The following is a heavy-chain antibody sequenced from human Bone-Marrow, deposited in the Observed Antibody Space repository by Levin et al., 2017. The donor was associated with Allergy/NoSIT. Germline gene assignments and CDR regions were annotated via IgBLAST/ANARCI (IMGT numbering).Heavy chain of an antibody. Sequence: GESLKISCAASGFTFLSYGMHWVRQAPGKGLEWVAVISHDGKKIYYADSVRGRFTISRDNSKNTLYLQMNSLRAEDTAVYFCAKDKITYFYYMDAWGKGTTVTVSS. J-gene: IGHJ6*03. CDR3: AKDKITYFYYMDA. D-gene: IGHD3-16*01. V-gene: IGHV3-30*18. CDR2: ISHDGKKI. CDR1: GFTFLSYG.